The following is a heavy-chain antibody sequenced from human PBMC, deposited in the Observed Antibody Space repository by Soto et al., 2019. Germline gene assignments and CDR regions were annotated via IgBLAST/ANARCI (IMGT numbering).Heavy chain of an antibody. D-gene: IGHD2-15*01. Sequence: QVQLVQSGAEVKKPGSSVKVSCKASGGTFSSYAINWVRQAPGQGLEWMGGIIPIFGTANYAQKFQGRVTITADESTSTADMGLSRLRSEDTAVYYCARGSGGSSYYYYGMDVWGQGTTVTVSS. CDR1: GGTFSSYA. CDR3: ARGSGGSSYYYYGMDV. V-gene: IGHV1-69*12. J-gene: IGHJ6*02. CDR2: IIPIFGTA.